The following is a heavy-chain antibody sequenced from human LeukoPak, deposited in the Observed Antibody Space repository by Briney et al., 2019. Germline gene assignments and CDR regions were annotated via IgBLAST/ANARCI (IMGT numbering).Heavy chain of an antibody. D-gene: IGHD4-23*01. V-gene: IGHV3-53*01. J-gene: IGHJ4*02. CDR2: IYSGGRT. CDR1: GFTVSSNY. CDR3: ARQVVTPYLPDY. Sequence: GGSLRLSCAASGFTVSSNYMSWVRQAPGKGLEWVSVIYSGGRTYYADSVRGRFTISRDNAKNTLYLQMNSLRAEDTAVYYCARQVVTPYLPDYWGQGTLVTVSS.